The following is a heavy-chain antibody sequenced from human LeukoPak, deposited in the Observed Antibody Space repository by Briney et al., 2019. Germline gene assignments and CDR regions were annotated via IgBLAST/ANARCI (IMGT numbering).Heavy chain of an antibody. J-gene: IGHJ4*02. V-gene: IGHV3-21*01. CDR1: GYSFRSHS. CDR3: TRDYYDSSGLPFDY. CDR2: ISSISHYI. D-gene: IGHD3-22*01. Sequence: GGSLRLSCAGSGYSFRSHSMNWVRQAPGKGLEWVSSISSISHYIYYADSVKGRFTISRDNAKNSLYLQMNSLRAEDTALYYCTRDYYDSSGLPFDYWGQGTLVTVS.